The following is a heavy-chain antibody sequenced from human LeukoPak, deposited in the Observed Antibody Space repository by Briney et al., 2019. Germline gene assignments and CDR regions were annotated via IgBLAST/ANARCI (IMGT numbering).Heavy chain of an antibody. D-gene: IGHD6-13*01. Sequence: GGSLRLSCAASGFTFSGYGMHWVRQAPGKGLEWVAFIRYDGSNEYYADSVKGRFTISRDKSKYTLSLQMNGLRVEDTAVYYCAKGLAALGDWGQGTLVTVSS. V-gene: IGHV3-30*02. CDR3: AKGLAALGD. CDR1: GFTFSGYG. CDR2: IRYDGSNE. J-gene: IGHJ4*02.